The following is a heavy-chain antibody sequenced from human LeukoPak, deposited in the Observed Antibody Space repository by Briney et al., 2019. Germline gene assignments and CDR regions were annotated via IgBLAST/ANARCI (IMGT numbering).Heavy chain of an antibody. V-gene: IGHV3-74*01. J-gene: IGHJ4*02. CDR2: INSDGSST. CDR3: ARRVVVPAAPYYFDY. D-gene: IGHD2-2*01. Sequence: INSDGSSTSYADSVKGRFTISRDNAKNTLYLQMNSLRAEDTAVYYCARRVVVPAAPYYFDYWGQGTLVTVSS.